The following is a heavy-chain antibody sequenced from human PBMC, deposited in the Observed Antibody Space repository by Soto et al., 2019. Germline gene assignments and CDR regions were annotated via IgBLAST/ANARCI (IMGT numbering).Heavy chain of an antibody. J-gene: IGHJ4*02. CDR3: ARFRPSSGYYYFDY. CDR2: ISSSSSYI. D-gene: IGHD3-22*01. V-gene: IGHV3-21*01. Sequence: GGSLRLSCAASGFTFSSYSMNWVRQAPGKGLEWVSSISSSSSYIYYADSVKGRFTISRDNAKNSLYLQMNSLRAEDTAVYYCARFRPSSGYYYFDYWGQGTLVTVSS. CDR1: GFTFSSYS.